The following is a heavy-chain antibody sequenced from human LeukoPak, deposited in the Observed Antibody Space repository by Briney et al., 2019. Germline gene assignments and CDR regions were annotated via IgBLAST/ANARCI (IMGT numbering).Heavy chain of an antibody. Sequence: SETPSLTCTVSGGSLSGSSYYWGWIRLPPGKGLEWIGRIYYTGSTYYNPSLKSRVTISVDTSKNQFSLNLTSVTAADTAVYYCARQNPLNWFDPWGQGTLVTVSS. CDR2: IYYTGST. V-gene: IGHV4-39*01. J-gene: IGHJ5*02. CDR3: ARQNPLNWFDP. CDR1: GGSLSGSSYY.